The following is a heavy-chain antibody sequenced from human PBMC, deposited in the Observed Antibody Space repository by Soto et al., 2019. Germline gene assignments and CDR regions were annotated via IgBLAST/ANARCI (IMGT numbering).Heavy chain of an antibody. CDR3: ARDPESFDY. CDR2: ISISSSYT. V-gene: IGHV3-11*06. CDR1: GFTFSDYY. Sequence: GGSLRLSCAASGFTFSDYYMSWIRQAPGKGLEWVSYISISSSYTNYADSVKGRFTNSRDNANNSLYLQMNSLRAEDTAVYYCARDPESFDYWGQGTLVTVSS. J-gene: IGHJ4*02.